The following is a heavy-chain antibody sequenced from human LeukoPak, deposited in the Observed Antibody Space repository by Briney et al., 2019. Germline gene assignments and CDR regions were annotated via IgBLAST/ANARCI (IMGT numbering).Heavy chain of an antibody. CDR1: GFSFFSHC. D-gene: IGHD3-10*01. CDR2: IYPADSNT. V-gene: IGHV5-51*01. CDR3: ARVPRGVAITAGFEL. Sequence: ESPQTSCQGSGFSFFSHCIGWGRLLPGKGLEGRWIIYPADSNTTYSRSFKGQVTISADRSTRTAYLQWSSLRATDSPMYFCARVPRGVAITAGFELWGQGKQVTVSS. J-gene: IGHJ4*02.